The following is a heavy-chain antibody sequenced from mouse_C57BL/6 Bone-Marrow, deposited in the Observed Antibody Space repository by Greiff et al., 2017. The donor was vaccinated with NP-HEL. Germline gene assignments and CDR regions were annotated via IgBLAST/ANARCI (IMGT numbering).Heavy chain of an antibody. V-gene: IGHV10-1*01. D-gene: IGHD2-14*01. J-gene: IGHJ3*01. CDR1: GFSFNTYA. CDR3: GVRQGFAY. Sequence: EVQGVESGGGLVQPTGSLKLSCAASGFSFNTYAMNWVRQAPGKGLEWVARIRSKSNNYATYYADSVKDRFTISRDDSESMLYLPMNNVKTEDTAMYYCGVRQGFAYWGQGTLVTVSA. CDR2: IRSKSNNYAT.